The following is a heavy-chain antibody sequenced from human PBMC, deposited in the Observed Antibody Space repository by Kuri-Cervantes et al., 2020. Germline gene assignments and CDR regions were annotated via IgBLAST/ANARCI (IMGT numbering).Heavy chain of an antibody. CDR3: ARYADYDTGHEDY. V-gene: IGHV3-21*04. Sequence: GGSLRLSCAASGFTFSSYSMNWVRQAPGKGLEWVSSISSSSSYIYYADSVKGRFTISRDNAKNSLYLQMDSLRPEDTAFYYCARYADYDTGHEDYWGQGTLVTVSS. J-gene: IGHJ4*02. CDR1: GFTFSSYS. CDR2: ISSSSSYI. D-gene: IGHD4-17*01.